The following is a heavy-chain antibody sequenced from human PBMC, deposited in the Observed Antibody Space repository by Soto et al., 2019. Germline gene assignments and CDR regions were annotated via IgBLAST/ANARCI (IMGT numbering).Heavy chain of an antibody. V-gene: IGHV4-38-2*01. CDR2: IYHSGST. D-gene: IGHD4-17*01. Sequence: KASETLSLTCAVSGYSISSGYYWGWIRQPPGKGLEWIGSIYHSGSTYYNPSLKSRVTISVDTSKNQFSLKLSSVTAADTAVYYCARMGDYGDYVFYYYYGMDVWGQGTTVTVSS. CDR1: GYSISSGYY. CDR3: ARMGDYGDYVFYYYYGMDV. J-gene: IGHJ6*02.